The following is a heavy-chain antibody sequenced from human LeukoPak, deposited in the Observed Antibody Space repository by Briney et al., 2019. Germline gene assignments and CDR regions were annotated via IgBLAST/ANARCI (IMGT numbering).Heavy chain of an antibody. V-gene: IGHV3-20*04. D-gene: IGHD6-19*01. CDR3: ARRIDSSGWYGDDAFDI. CDR2: INWNGGST. CDR1: RFTFDDYG. Sequence: GGSLRLSRAASRFTFDDYGMSWVRQAPGEGLEWVSGINWNGGSTGYADSVKGRFTISRDNAKNSLYLQMNSLRAEDTALYYCARRIDSSGWYGDDAFDIWGQGTMVTVSS. J-gene: IGHJ3*02.